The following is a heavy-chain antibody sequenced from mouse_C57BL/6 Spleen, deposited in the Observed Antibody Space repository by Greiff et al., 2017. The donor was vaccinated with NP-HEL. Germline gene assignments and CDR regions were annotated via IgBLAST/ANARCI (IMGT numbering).Heavy chain of an antibody. D-gene: IGHD1-1*01. CDR2: IDPNSGGT. CDR1: GYTFTSYW. Sequence: QVQLQQPGAELVKPGASVKLSCKASGYTFTSYWMHWVKQRPGRGLEWIGRIDPNSGGTKYNEKFKSKATLTVDKPSSTAYMPLSSLTSEDSAVYYCAREFIRDAMDYWGQGTSVTVSS. J-gene: IGHJ4*01. V-gene: IGHV1-72*01. CDR3: AREFIRDAMDY.